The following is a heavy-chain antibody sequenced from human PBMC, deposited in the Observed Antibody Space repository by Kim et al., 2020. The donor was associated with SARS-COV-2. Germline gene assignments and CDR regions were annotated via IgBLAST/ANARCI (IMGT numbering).Heavy chain of an antibody. D-gene: IGHD2-15*01. CDR3: ARGSLKDIVVVMWIYYYYGMDV. CDR2: MNPNSGNT. CDR1: GYTFTSYD. J-gene: IGHJ6*02. V-gene: IGHV1-8*01. Sequence: ASVKVSCKASGYTFTSYDINWVRQATGQGLEWMGWMNPNSGNTGYAQKFQGRVTMTRNTSISTAYMELSSLRSEDTAVYYCARGSLKDIVVVMWIYYYYGMDVWGQGTTVTVSS.